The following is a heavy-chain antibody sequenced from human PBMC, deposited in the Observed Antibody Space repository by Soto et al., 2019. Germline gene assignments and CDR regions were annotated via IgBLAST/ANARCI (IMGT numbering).Heavy chain of an antibody. J-gene: IGHJ4*02. CDR2: ISGSGGST. V-gene: IGHV3-23*01. D-gene: IGHD6-6*01. CDR1: GFTFSSYA. Sequence: SCAAPGFTFSSYAMSWVRQAPGKGLEWVSAISGSGGSTYYADSVKGRFTISRDNSKNTLYLQMNSLRAEDTAVYYCAKGPHNDYSSSCDYWGQGTLVTVSS. CDR3: AKGPHNDYSSSCDY.